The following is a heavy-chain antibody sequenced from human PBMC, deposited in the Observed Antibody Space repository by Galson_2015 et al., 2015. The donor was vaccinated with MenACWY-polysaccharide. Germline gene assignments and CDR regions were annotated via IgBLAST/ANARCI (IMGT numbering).Heavy chain of an antibody. CDR2: MNPDNGNT. J-gene: IGHJ6*02. Sequence: SVKVSCKASGYTLTSNDIIWVRQATVQGLEYMGWMNPDNGNTRNAQKFQGRVTMTSDTSMNTAYMELSSLGSEDTAVYYCARGQSRPSRYYGLDVWGQGTTVTVSS. CDR1: GYTLTSND. V-gene: IGHV1-8*01. CDR3: ARGQSRPSRYYGLDV. D-gene: IGHD2-2*01.